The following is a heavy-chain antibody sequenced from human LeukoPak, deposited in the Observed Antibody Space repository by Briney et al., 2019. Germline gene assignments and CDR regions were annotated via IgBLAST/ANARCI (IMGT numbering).Heavy chain of an antibody. CDR1: GYTFTSYG. CDR3: ARGEYSSSQYYYYGMDV. D-gene: IGHD6-13*01. V-gene: IGHV1-18*01. CDR2: ISAYNGNT. Sequence: ASVKVSCKASGYTFTSYGISWVRQAPGQGLEWMGWISAYNGNTNYAQKLQGRVTMTTDTSTSTAYMELSSLRSEDTAVYYCARGEYSSSQYYYYGMDVWGQGTTVTVSS. J-gene: IGHJ6*02.